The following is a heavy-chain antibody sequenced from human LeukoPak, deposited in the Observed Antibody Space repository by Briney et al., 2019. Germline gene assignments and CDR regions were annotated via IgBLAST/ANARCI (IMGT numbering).Heavy chain of an antibody. CDR3: ARAQGRLHDAFDI. Sequence: PGGSLRLSCAASGFTFSSYGMHWVRQAPGKGLEWVAVIWYDGSNKYYADSVKGRFTISRDNSKNTLYLQMNSLRAEDTAVYYCARAQGRLHDAFDIWGQGTMVTVSS. V-gene: IGHV3-33*01. CDR2: IWYDGSNK. CDR1: GFTFSSYG. J-gene: IGHJ3*02.